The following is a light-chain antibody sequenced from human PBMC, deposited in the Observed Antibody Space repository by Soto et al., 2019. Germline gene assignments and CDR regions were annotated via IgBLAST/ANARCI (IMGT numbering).Light chain of an antibody. CDR3: QQSYSNPRT. CDR1: QSIRTY. J-gene: IGKJ1*01. CDR2: AAS. V-gene: IGKV1-39*01. Sequence: DIQMTQSPSSLSASVGDRVTITCRASQSIRTYLNWYQQKPGKAPKFLIYAASTLQSGVPSRFSGSGSGTDFTLTISSLQPEDFATYYCQQSYSNPRTFGQGTKVGIK.